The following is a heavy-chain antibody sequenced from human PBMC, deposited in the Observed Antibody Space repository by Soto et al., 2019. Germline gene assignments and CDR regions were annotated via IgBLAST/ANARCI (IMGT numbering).Heavy chain of an antibody. J-gene: IGHJ4*02. CDR1: GYTFTSYG. CDR3: ARDRDYYDSSGTYYFDY. CDR2: ISAYNGNT. D-gene: IGHD3-22*01. V-gene: IGHV1-18*04. Sequence: QVQLVQSGAEVKKPGASVKVSCKASGYTFTSYGISWVRQAPGQGLEWMGWISAYNGNTNYAQKLQGRVTMTTDTSTSSAYMELRSLRSDDTAVYYCARDRDYYDSSGTYYFDYWGQGTLVTVSA.